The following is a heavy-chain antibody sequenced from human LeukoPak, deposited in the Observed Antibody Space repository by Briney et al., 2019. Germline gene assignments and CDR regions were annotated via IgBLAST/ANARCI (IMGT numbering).Heavy chain of an antibody. CDR1: GYSFTIYC. Sequence: GESLKISCKGSGYSFTIYCIGCVRQMPGKGLEWMVIIYPGDSDTRYSPSFQGQVTISADKSISTAYLQWSILKASDTAMYYCARLRPQDAFDIWGQGTMVTVSS. V-gene: IGHV5-51*01. CDR2: IYPGDSDT. J-gene: IGHJ3*02. CDR3: ARLRPQDAFDI.